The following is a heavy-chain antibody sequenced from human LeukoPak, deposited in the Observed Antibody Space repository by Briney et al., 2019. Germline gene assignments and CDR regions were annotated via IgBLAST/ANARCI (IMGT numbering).Heavy chain of an antibody. J-gene: IGHJ4*02. CDR1: GFTFSSYA. CDR2: ISGSGGST. D-gene: IGHD2-2*03. CDR3: APRPGYCSSTSCHEGRD. V-gene: IGHV3-23*01. Sequence: GGSLRLSCAASGFTFSSYAMSWVRQAPGKGLEWVSAISGSGGSTYYADSVKGRFTISRDNSKNTLYLQMNSPRAEDTAVYYCAPRPGYCSSTSCHEGRDWGQGTLVTVSS.